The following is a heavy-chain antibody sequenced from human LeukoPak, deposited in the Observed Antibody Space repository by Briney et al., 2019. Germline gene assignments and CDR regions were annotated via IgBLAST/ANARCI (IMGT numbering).Heavy chain of an antibody. CDR3: ASPGGQYMAARHYFDY. D-gene: IGHD1-14*01. Sequence: PSETLSLTCTVSGGSISSSGSYWGWIRQPPGKGLEWVGSIYYSGSTYYNPSLKSRVTISVDTSKNHFSLKLSSVTAADTAVYYCASPGGQYMAARHYFDYWGQGTLVTVSS. CDR2: IYYSGST. CDR1: GGSISSSGSY. V-gene: IGHV4-39*02. J-gene: IGHJ4*02.